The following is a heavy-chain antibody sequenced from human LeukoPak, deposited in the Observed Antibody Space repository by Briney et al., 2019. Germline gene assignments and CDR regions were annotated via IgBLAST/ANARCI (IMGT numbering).Heavy chain of an antibody. D-gene: IGHD3-22*01. J-gene: IGHJ4*02. V-gene: IGHV3-21*04. CDR1: GFTFSSYT. CDR2: ISSNGYYI. CDR3: AKDSTGYNRGVDY. Sequence: GGSLRLSCAASGFTFSSYTINWVRQAPGKGLEWVSSISSNGYYIFYADSLRGRFTISRDNAKNSLYLQMNSLRAEDTAFYYCAKDSTGYNRGVDYWGQGTLVTVSS.